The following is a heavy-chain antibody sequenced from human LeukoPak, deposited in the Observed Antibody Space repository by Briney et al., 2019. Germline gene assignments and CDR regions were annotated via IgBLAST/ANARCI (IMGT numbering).Heavy chain of an antibody. V-gene: IGHV3-21*01. CDR3: ATSYGDSLDRYFDY. CDR1: GFTFSGYS. D-gene: IGHD4-17*01. CDR2: IATSTSYI. Sequence: GGSLRLSCAASGFTFSGYSMNWVRQAPGKGLEWVSSIATSTSYISYADSVKGRFTISRDNAKNSLYLQMNSLRAEDTAVYYCATSYGDSLDRYFDYWGQGTLVTVSS. J-gene: IGHJ4*02.